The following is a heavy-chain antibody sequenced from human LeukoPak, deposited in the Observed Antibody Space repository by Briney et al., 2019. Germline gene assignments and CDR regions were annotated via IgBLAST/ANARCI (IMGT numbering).Heavy chain of an antibody. Sequence: PGGSLRLSCAVSGFAFIDYSMNWVRQAPGKGLEWVSSISSSSSYIYYADSVKGRFTISRDNAKNSLYLQMNSLRAEDTAVYYCASQKGYSRSSGFDYWGQGTLVTVSS. CDR3: ASQKGYSRSSGFDY. CDR2: ISSSSSYI. CDR1: GFAFIDYS. J-gene: IGHJ4*02. D-gene: IGHD6-6*01. V-gene: IGHV3-21*01.